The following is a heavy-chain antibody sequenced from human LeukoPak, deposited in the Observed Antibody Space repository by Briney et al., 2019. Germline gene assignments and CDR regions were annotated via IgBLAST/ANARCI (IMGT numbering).Heavy chain of an antibody. CDR3: ARDRRIAVARNWFDP. J-gene: IGHJ5*02. CDR1: GYTFTGYY. V-gene: IGHV1-2*02. D-gene: IGHD6-19*01. CDR2: INPNSGGT. Sequence: GASVKVSCKASGYTFTGYYMHWVRQAPGQGLEWMGWINPNSGGTNYAQKFQGRVTMTRDTSISTAYMELSRLRSDDTAVYYCARDRRIAVARNWFDPWGQGTLVTVSS.